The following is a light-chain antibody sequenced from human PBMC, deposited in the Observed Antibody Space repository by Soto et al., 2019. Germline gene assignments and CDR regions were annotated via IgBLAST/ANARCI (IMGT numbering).Light chain of an antibody. V-gene: IGKV3-11*01. CDR1: QSVSSY. Sequence: EIVLTQSPATQSLSPGERATLSCRASQSVSSYLAWYQQKPGQAPRLLIYDASNRATGIPARFSGSGSGTDFTLTISSLEPEDFAVYYCQQRSNWPPYTFGQGTKVDIK. CDR3: QQRSNWPPYT. CDR2: DAS. J-gene: IGKJ2*01.